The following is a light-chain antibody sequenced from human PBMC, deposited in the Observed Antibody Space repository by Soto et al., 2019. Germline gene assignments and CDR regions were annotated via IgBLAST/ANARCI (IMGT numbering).Light chain of an antibody. CDR1: LTGSSSY. CDR2: GVS. Sequence: EIVLTQPLGTLSFSPLDRPTISCSRSLTGSSSYVAWYQQKSGQAPRLLIYGVSTRAPGIPDRFSGSGSGTEFTLTITRLEPEDFAVYICQHYGYSQWTFGQGTKVDIK. V-gene: IGKV3-20*01. J-gene: IGKJ1*01. CDR3: QHYGYSQWT.